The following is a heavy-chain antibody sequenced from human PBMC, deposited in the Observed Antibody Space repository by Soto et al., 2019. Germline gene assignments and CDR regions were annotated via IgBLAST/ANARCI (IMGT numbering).Heavy chain of an antibody. D-gene: IGHD4-4*01. J-gene: IGHJ4*02. Sequence: SVKVSCKASGGTFSRYAISCVVQAPGQGLEWMGGIIPIFGTANYAQKFQGRVTITADKSTSTAYMELSSLRSEDTAVYYCARGARSNFIDYWGQGTLVTVSS. V-gene: IGHV1-69*06. CDR2: IIPIFGTA. CDR3: ARGARSNFIDY. CDR1: GGTFSRYA.